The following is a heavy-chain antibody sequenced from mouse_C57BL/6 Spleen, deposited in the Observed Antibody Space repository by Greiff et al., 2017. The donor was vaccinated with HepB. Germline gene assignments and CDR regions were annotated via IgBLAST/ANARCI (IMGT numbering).Heavy chain of an antibody. CDR1: GYTFTSYW. CDR3: AREDGGWYFDV. D-gene: IGHD1-1*01. V-gene: IGHV1-52*01. Sequence: QVQLQQPGAELVRPGSSVKLSCKASGYTFTSYWMHWVKQRPIQGLEWIGNIDPSDSETNYNQKFKDKATLTVDKSSSTAYMQLSSLTSEDSAVYYCAREDGGWYFDVWGTGTTVTVSS. J-gene: IGHJ1*03. CDR2: IDPSDSET.